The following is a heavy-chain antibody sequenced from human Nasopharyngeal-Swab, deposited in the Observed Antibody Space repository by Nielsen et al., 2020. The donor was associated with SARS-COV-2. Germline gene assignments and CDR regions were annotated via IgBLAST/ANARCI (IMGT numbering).Heavy chain of an antibody. J-gene: IGHJ6*02. Sequence: ESLKISCTASGFTFGDYAMSWFRQPPGKGLEWIGEINHSGSTNYNPSLKSRVTISVDTSKNQFSLKLSSVTAADTAVYYCARWSVAQTPQPYGMDVWGQGTTVTVSS. V-gene: IGHV4-34*01. CDR1: GFTFGDYA. CDR3: ARWSVAQTPQPYGMDV. CDR2: INHSGST. D-gene: IGHD6-19*01.